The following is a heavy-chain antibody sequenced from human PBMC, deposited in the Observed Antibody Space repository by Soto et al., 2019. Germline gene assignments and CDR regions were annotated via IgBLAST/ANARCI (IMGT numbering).Heavy chain of an antibody. CDR2: IYYSGST. CDR3: ARTSRLRPAAMSGAYAFFDF. D-gene: IGHD2-2*01. J-gene: IGHJ4*02. Sequence: SETLSLTCTVSGGSISSGGYYWSWIRQHPGKGLEWIGYIYYSGSTYYNPSLKSRVTISVDTSKNQFSLRLSSVTAADTAVYYCARTSRLRPAAMSGAYAFFDFWGKGPLVPVPS. V-gene: IGHV4-31*03. CDR1: GGSISSGGYY.